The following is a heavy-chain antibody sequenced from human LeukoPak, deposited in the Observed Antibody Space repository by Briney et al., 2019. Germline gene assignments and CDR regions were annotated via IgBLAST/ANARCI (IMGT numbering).Heavy chain of an antibody. J-gene: IGHJ4*02. Sequence: ASETLSLTCAVSGGSIYSHYWGWIRQPPGKGLEWIGDIYYKGNTNYNPSLKSRVTISVDTSRNQFSLKLSSVTAADTAVYYCARRGRYYDSSGYYAYWGQGTLVTVSS. V-gene: IGHV4-59*08. CDR1: GGSIYSHY. CDR3: ARRGRYYDSSGYYAY. CDR2: IYYKGNT. D-gene: IGHD3-22*01.